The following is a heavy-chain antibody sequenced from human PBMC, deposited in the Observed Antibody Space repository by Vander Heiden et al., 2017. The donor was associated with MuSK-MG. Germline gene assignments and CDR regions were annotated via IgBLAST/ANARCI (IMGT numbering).Heavy chain of an antibody. V-gene: IGHV1-2*02. CDR3: ARDRSCSGGVCYSWLDP. D-gene: IGHD2-15*01. CDR2: INPNGGAT. J-gene: IGHJ5*02. CDR1: GYSFTGYY. Sequence: QVQMVQSGAEVKKPGASVKVSCKASGYSFTGYYIHWMRQAPVQGLEWMGWINPNGGATHYAQKFQDRVTRTSDMSISTAYMELSRLTSDDTAIYYCARDRSCSGGVCYSWLDPWGQGTRGTVSS.